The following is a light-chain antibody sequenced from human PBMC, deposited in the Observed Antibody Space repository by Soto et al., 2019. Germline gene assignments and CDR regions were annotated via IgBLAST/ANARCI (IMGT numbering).Light chain of an antibody. J-gene: IGKJ2*01. CDR3: QQYYSTPYT. CDR2: WAS. CDR1: QNVLYSSNNKNY. Sequence: DIVMTQSPDSLAVSLGERATINCKSSQNVLYSSNNKNYLAWYQQKPGQPPKLLIYWASTRESGVPDRFSGSGSGTDLTLTISSLQAEDVAVYYCQQYYSTPYTFGQGTKLEIK. V-gene: IGKV4-1*01.